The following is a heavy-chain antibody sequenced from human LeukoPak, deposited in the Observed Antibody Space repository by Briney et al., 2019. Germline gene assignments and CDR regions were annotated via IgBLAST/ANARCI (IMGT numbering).Heavy chain of an antibody. CDR1: GFTVSSNY. J-gene: IGHJ3*02. V-gene: IGHV3-53*01. CDR2: IYSGGST. Sequence: PGGSLRLSCAASGFTVSSNYMSWVRQAPGKGLEWVSVIYSGGSTYYADSVKGRFTISRDNAKNSLYLQMNSLRAEDTAVYYCARGKGYCSSTSCYRDAFDIWGQGTMVTVSS. D-gene: IGHD2-2*01. CDR3: ARGKGYCSSTSCYRDAFDI.